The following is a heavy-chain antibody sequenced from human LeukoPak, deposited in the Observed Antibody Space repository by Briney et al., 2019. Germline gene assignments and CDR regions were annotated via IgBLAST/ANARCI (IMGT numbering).Heavy chain of an antibody. D-gene: IGHD3-22*01. CDR3: ARLDGSGYYYYFDY. CDR2: IYHSGST. Sequence: PSGTLSLTCAVSGGPFSRSNWGSGVPAPPGKGLGGIGEIYHSGSTNYTPSLKSRVTISVDKSKNQFSLKLSSVTAADTAVYYCARLDGSGYYYYFDYWGQGTLVTVSS. J-gene: IGHJ4*02. CDR1: GGPFSRSNW. V-gene: IGHV4-4*02.